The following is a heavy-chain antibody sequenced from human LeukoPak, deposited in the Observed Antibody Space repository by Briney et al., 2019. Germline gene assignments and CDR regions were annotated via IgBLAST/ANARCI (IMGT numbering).Heavy chain of an antibody. V-gene: IGHV3-9*01. D-gene: IGHD6-19*01. CDR2: ISWNSGCI. CDR3: EKVRGTYSSGYFFDY. CDR1: GFTFDNYA. J-gene: IGHJ4*02. Sequence: PGGSLRLSCAASGFTFDNYAMHWVRQSPGKGLEWLSIISWNSGCIGYADSVKGRFTISRDNAKKSLDLQMNSLRAEDTAFYYCEKVRGTYSSGYFFDYWGQGTLVTVSS.